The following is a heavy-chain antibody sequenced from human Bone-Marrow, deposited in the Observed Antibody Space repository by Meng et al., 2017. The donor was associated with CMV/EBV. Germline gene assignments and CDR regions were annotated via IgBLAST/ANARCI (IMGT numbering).Heavy chain of an antibody. Sequence: LSLTCAASGFTFDDYAMHWVRQAPGKGLEWVLGISWNSGSIGYADSVKGRFTISRDNAKNSLYLQMNSLRAEDMALYYCAKDHTHGTTGGMDVWGQGTTVTVPS. CDR3: AKDHTHGTTGGMDV. V-gene: IGHV3-9*03. J-gene: IGHJ6*02. CDR2: ISWNSGSI. D-gene: IGHD1-14*01. CDR1: GFTFDDYA.